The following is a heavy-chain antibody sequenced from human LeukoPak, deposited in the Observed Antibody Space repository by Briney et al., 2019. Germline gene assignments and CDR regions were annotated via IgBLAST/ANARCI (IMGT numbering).Heavy chain of an antibody. J-gene: IGHJ5*02. CDR3: ATDFYDST. CDR2: IRSKANSYAT. V-gene: IGHV3-73*01. CDR1: GFTFSGSA. Sequence: QSGGSLRLSCAASGFTFSGSAMHWVRQASGKGLEWVGRIRSKANSYATAYAASVKGRFTLSRDDSKTTLYLQMNSLQTEDTAVYYCATDFYDSTWGQGTLVTVSS. D-gene: IGHD3-22*01.